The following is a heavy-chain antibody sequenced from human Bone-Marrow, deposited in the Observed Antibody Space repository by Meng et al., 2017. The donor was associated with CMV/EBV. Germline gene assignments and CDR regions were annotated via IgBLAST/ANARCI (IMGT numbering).Heavy chain of an antibody. CDR3: AKDLWFGGNWFDP. CDR2: ISGSGGST. Sequence: GESLKISCAAPGFTFSSYAMSWVRQAPGKGLEWVSAISGSGGSTYYADSVKGRFTISRDNSKNTLYLQMNSLRAEDTAVYYCAKDLWFGGNWFDPWGQGTLVTVSS. V-gene: IGHV3-23*01. CDR1: GFTFSSYA. J-gene: IGHJ5*02. D-gene: IGHD3-10*01.